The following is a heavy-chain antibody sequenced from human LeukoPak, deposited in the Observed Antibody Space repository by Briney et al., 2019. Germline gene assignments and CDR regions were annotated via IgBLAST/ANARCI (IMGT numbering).Heavy chain of an antibody. Sequence: PSETLSLTCAVSGGSISSSNWWSWVRQPPGKGLEWIGEIYHSGSTNYNPSLKSRVTISVDTSKNQFSLKLSSVTAADTAVYYCARGSYYYGSGSYSIHLFDYWGQGTLVTVSS. D-gene: IGHD3-10*01. CDR2: IYHSGST. V-gene: IGHV4-4*02. CDR1: GGSISSSNW. CDR3: ARGSYYYGSGSYSIHLFDY. J-gene: IGHJ4*02.